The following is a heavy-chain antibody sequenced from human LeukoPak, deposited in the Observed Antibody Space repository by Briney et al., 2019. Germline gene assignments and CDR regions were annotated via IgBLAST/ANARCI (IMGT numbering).Heavy chain of an antibody. CDR1: GFTFNSYG. V-gene: IGHV3-33*01. CDR3: ARTWNIGAFDI. CDR2: IWYDGSNK. J-gene: IGHJ3*02. Sequence: GGSLRLSCAASGFTFNSYGMHSVRQAPGKGLEWVTVIWYDGSNKYYADSVKGRFTISRDNSKNMLYLQMNSLRAEDTAVYYCARTWNIGAFDIWGQGTMVTVSP. D-gene: IGHD1/OR15-1a*01.